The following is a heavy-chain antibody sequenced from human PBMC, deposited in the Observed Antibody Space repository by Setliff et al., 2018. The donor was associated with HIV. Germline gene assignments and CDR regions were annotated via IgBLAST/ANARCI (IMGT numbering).Heavy chain of an antibody. J-gene: IGHJ4*02. V-gene: IGHV3-66*02. Sequence: LRLSCAASGFTVCSYYMAWVRQAPGKGLEWVSTIYSDGSTYHADSVKGRFTLSRDTSKNTLSLQMNTLRPEDTAVYFCARVRLYISALDYWGQGTLVTVSS. CDR3: ARVRLYISALDY. D-gene: IGHD3-22*01. CDR2: IYSDGST. CDR1: GFTVCSYY.